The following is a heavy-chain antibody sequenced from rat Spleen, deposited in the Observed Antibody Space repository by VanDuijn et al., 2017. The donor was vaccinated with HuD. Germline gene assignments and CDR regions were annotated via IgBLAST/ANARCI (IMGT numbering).Heavy chain of an antibody. CDR3: ARRGIVPYVMDA. J-gene: IGHJ4*01. CDR1: GFTFSDYY. Sequence: EVQLVESGGGLVQPGRSLKLSCATSGFTFSDYYMAWVRQAPTKGLEWVASISYDGGNTYYRDSVKGRFTISRDNAKNTLYLQMDSLRSEDTATYYCARRGIVPYVMDAWGQGASVTVSS. CDR2: ISYDGGNT. V-gene: IGHV5-25*01. D-gene: IGHD1-11*01.